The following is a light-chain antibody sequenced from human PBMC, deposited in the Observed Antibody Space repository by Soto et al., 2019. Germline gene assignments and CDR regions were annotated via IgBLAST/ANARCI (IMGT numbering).Light chain of an antibody. CDR1: SSDVGVYNY. Sequence: QSALTQPPSASGSPGQSVTISCTGTSSDVGVYNYVSWYQQHPGKAPKLMIYEVNKRPSGVPDRFSGSRSGNTASLTVSGLQAEDEADYYCASHAGRKNIIFGGGTQLTVL. J-gene: IGLJ2*01. CDR3: ASHAGRKNII. V-gene: IGLV2-8*01. CDR2: EVN.